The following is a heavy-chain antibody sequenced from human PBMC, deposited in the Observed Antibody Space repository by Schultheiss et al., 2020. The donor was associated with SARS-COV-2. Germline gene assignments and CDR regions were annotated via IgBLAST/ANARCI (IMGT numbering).Heavy chain of an antibody. CDR1: GGSISSYY. D-gene: IGHD3-9*01. V-gene: IGHV4-59*01. Sequence: SETLSLTCTVSGGSISSYYWSWIRQPPGKGLEWIGYIYYSGSTNYNPSLKSRVTISVDTSKNQFSLKLSSVTAADTAVYYCARGPYFDWLLIDWGQGTLVTVSS. CDR2: IYYSGST. CDR3: ARGPYFDWLLID. J-gene: IGHJ4*02.